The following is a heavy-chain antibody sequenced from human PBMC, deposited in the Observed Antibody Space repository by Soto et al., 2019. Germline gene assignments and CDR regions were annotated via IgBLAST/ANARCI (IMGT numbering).Heavy chain of an antibody. CDR3: ARQGGGGSSLLGNYYHSMDV. CDR2: IYYSGST. Sequence: QVQLQESGPGLVKPSETLSLTCTVSGDPVSSGSYFWTWIRQPPGKGLGWIGYIYYSGSTKYNPSLKSRSTMSLDTSDNLLSRQLGSVTAAATAVYYCARQGGGGSSLLGNYYHSMDVGGQGTAVTASS. CDR1: GDPVSSGSYF. J-gene: IGHJ6*02. V-gene: IGHV4-61*03. D-gene: IGHD3-16*02.